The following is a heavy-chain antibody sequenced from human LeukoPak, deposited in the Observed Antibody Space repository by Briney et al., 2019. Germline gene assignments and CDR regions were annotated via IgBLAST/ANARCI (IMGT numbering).Heavy chain of an antibody. V-gene: IGHV3-48*04. CDR2: ISSSSDII. CDR3: ARGRVAVAY. Sequence: QPGGSLRLSCAASGFTFSSYTMNWVRQAPGKGLEWLSYISSSSDIISYADSVKGRFTISRDNAQNSLYLQMNSLRAEDTAVYYCARGRVAVAYWGQGTLVTVSS. D-gene: IGHD6-19*01. CDR1: GFTFSSYT. J-gene: IGHJ4*02.